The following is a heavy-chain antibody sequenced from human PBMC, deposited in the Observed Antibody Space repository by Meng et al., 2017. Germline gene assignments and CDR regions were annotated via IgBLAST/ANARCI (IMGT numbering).Heavy chain of an antibody. V-gene: IGHV3-15*01. Sequence: GESLKISCAASGFTFSDYYMSWIRQAPGKGLEWVGRIKSKTDGGTTDYAAPVKGRFTISRDDSKNTLYLQMNSLKTEDTAVYYCTTGLVGYVNYWGQGTLVTVSS. CDR1: GFTFSDYY. CDR3: TTGLVGYVNY. J-gene: IGHJ4*02. CDR2: IKSKTDGGTT. D-gene: IGHD5-12*01.